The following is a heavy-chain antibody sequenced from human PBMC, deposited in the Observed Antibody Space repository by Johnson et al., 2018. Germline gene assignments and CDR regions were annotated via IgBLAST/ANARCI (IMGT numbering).Heavy chain of an antibody. Sequence: EVRLVESGGGLVQPGGSLRLSCAASGFTFSSYSMNWVRQAPGKGLEWVSYISSSRSTIYYADSVKGRFIISRDNAKNSLYLQMNSLRAEDTAVYYCARDQDVGQWLGPLDAFDIGGQGTMVTVSS. V-gene: IGHV3-48*01. J-gene: IGHJ3*02. CDR2: ISSSRSTI. D-gene: IGHD6-19*01. CDR3: ARDQDVGQWLGPLDAFDI. CDR1: GFTFSSYS.